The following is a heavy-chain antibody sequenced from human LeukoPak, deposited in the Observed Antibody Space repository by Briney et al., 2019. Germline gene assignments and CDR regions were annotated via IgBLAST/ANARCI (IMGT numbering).Heavy chain of an antibody. J-gene: IGHJ3*02. Sequence: PSETLSLTCTVSGGSISSYYWSWIRQPAGKGLEWIGRIYTSGSTNYNPSLKSRVTMSVDTSKNQFSLKLSSVTAADTAVYYCARMDREGLVRRGAFDIWGQGTMVTVSS. D-gene: IGHD6-19*01. V-gene: IGHV4-4*07. CDR3: ARMDREGLVRRGAFDI. CDR1: GGSISSYY. CDR2: IYTSGST.